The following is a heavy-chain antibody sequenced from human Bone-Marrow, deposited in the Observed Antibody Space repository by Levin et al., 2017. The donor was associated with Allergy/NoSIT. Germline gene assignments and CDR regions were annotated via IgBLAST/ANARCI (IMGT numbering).Heavy chain of an antibody. CDR3: AKAGAARGAYYFDS. Sequence: PGESLKISCAASGFIFSSYAMTWVRQAPGKGLEWVSAISSVGDDTYYTDSVRGRFTISRDNSKNRLYLHMKSLRADDTAIYYCAKAGAARGAYYFDSWGQGTLVTVSS. CDR2: ISSVGDDT. CDR1: GFIFSSYA. D-gene: IGHD6-6*01. V-gene: IGHV3-23*01. J-gene: IGHJ4*02.